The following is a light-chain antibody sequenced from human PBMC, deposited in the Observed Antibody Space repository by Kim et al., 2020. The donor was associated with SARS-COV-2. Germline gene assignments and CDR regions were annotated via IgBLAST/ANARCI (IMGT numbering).Light chain of an antibody. CDR3: CSYAGSYTLV. J-gene: IGLJ2*01. Sequence: QSALTQPRSVSGSPGQSVTISCTGTSSDVGGYTYVCWYQQHPGKAPKLMIYDVSKRPSGVPDRFSGSKSGNTASLTISGLQAEDEADYYCCSYAGSYTLVFGGGTQLTVL. CDR2: DVS. CDR1: SSDVGGYTY. V-gene: IGLV2-11*01.